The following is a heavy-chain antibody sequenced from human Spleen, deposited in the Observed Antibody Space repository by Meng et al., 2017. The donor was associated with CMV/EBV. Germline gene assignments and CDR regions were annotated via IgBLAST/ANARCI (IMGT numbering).Heavy chain of an antibody. J-gene: IGHJ4*02. CDR2: XNPNSGDX. D-gene: IGHD6-19*01. V-gene: IGHV1-2*02. CDR1: GFIFTGYF. Sequence: ASVKVSCXXSGFIFTGYFMHWVRQAPGXGXEWMGWXNPNSGDXNYAXKFQGRVTMTRDTSISTAYLXLXRLRSXXTGVXYCARDRRLSSGYFYYFEYWGQGTPVTVSS. CDR3: ARDRRLSSGYFYYFEY.